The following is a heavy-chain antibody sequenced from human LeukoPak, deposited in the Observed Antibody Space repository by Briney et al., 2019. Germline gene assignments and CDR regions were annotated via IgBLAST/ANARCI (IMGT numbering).Heavy chain of an antibody. CDR2: IFGSTGST. CDR3: AKDRTYYSDFSAYYFSPPLQHY. Sequence: GGSLRLSCVASGFTFSNYAMSWVRQAPGKGLEWVSGIFGSTGSTYYEDSVKGRVTISRDNSRNTVYLQMNSLRAGDTAVYYCAKDRTYYSDFSAYYFSPPLQHYWGQGTLVTVSS. V-gene: IGHV3-23*01. D-gene: IGHD3-22*01. CDR1: GFTFSNYA. J-gene: IGHJ4*02.